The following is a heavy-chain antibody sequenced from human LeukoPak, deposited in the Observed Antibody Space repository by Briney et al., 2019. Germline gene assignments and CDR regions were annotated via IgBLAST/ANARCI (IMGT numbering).Heavy chain of an antibody. CDR1: GGSISSYY. J-gene: IGHJ6*03. CDR3: ASVWGNWRYYYYYYMDV. CDR2: IYTSGST. V-gene: IGHV4-4*07. D-gene: IGHD3-3*01. Sequence: SETLSLTCTVSGGSISSYYWSLIRQPAGKGLEWIGRIYTSGSTNYNPSLKSRVTMSVDTSKNQFSLKLSSVTAADTAVYYCASVWGNWRYYYYYYMDVWGKGTTVTVSS.